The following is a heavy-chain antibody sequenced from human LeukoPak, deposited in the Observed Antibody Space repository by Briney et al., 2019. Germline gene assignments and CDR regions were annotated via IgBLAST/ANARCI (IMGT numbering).Heavy chain of an antibody. CDR2: ISGSGAGT. CDR1: GFTFSSFA. CDR3: AKAVAGFSNWFDS. V-gene: IGHV3-23*01. J-gene: IGHJ5*01. Sequence: GGSLRLSCTASGFTFSSFAMGWVRQAPGKGLDWVSTISGSGAGTYYVDSVKGRFTISRDNSKNTLYLQMSSLTADDTAVYYCAKAVAGFSNWFDSWGQGTLLTVSS. D-gene: IGHD6-19*01.